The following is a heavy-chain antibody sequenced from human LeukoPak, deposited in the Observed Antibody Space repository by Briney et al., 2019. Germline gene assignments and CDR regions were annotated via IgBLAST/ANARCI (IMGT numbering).Heavy chain of an antibody. CDR2: INHSGSI. CDR1: GGSFSGYC. CDR3: ARAPRSQGWYFDL. V-gene: IGHV4-34*01. J-gene: IGHJ2*01. Sequence: KPSETLSLTCAVYGGSFSGYCWSWIRQPPGKGLEWIGEINHSGSINYNPSLKSRVTISVHTSMNQFSLKLSSVTAADTAVYYCARAPRSQGWYFDLWGRGTLVTVSS.